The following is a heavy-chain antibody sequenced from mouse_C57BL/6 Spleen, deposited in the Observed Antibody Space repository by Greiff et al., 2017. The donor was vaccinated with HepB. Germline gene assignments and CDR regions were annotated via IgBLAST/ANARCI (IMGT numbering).Heavy chain of an antibody. V-gene: IGHV1-42*01. D-gene: IGHD2-2*01. CDR2: INPSTGGT. CDR1: GYSFTGYY. Sequence: EVKLQESGPELVKPGASVKISCKASGYSFTGYYMNWVKQSPEKSLEWIGEINPSTGGTTYNQKFKAKATLTVDKSSSTAYMQLKSLTSEDSAVYYCASGRLRRDYYAMDYWGQGTSVTVSS. J-gene: IGHJ4*01. CDR3: ASGRLRRDYYAMDY.